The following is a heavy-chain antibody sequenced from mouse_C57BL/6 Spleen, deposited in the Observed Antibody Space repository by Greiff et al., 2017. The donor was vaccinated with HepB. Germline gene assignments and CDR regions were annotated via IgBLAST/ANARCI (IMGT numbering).Heavy chain of an antibody. Sequence: EVMLVESEGGLVQPGSSMKLSCTASGFTFSDYYMAWVRQVPEKGLEWVANINYDGSSTYYLDSLKSRFIISRDNAKNILYLQMSSLKSEDTATYYCAREDGNYSWFAYWGQGTLVTVSA. V-gene: IGHV5-16*01. CDR3: AREDGNYSWFAY. CDR2: INYDGSST. D-gene: IGHD2-1*01. J-gene: IGHJ3*01. CDR1: GFTFSDYY.